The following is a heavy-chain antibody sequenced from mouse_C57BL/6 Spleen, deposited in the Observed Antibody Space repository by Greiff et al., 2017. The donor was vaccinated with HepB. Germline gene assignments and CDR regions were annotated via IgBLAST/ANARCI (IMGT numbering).Heavy chain of an antibody. Sequence: QVQLKQSGAELVRPGASVKLSCKASGYTFTDYYINWVKQRPGQGLEWIARIYPGSGNTYYNEKFKGKATLTAEKSSSTAYMQLSSLTSEDSAVYFCARSPPIVTKYYFDYWGQGTTLTVSS. CDR3: ARSPPIVTKYYFDY. CDR1: GYTFTDYY. D-gene: IGHD2-5*01. J-gene: IGHJ2*01. V-gene: IGHV1-76*01. CDR2: IYPGSGNT.